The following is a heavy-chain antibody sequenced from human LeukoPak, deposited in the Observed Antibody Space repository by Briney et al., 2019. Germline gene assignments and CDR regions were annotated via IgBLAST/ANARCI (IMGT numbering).Heavy chain of an antibody. Sequence: PGGSLRLSCAASGFTFSNYAMSWVRQAPGKGLKWVSTINNNGADTYHADSVKGRFTISRDNSYNTVSLQMNSLRDEDTGVYYCAKRGVTGYKEGFDYWGQGTLVTVSS. CDR1: GFTFSNYA. CDR3: AKRGVTGYKEGFDY. D-gene: IGHD3-9*01. J-gene: IGHJ4*02. CDR2: INNNGADT. V-gene: IGHV3-23*01.